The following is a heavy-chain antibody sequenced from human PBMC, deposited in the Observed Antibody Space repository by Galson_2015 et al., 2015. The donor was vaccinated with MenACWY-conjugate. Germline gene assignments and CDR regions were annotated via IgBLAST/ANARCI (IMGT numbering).Heavy chain of an antibody. V-gene: IGHV4-59*08. D-gene: IGHD7-27*01. Sequence: ETLSLTCTVSGGSISSHYWRWFRRPPGKGLEWIAYIRDTGSLKDNPSLKSRVTMSADKCNNQFSLRLISVTAADTAVYYCARIPTWGSSFGYFYYWGQGILVAVSS. J-gene: IGHJ4*02. CDR1: GGSISSHY. CDR3: ARIPTWGSSFGYFYY. CDR2: IRDTGSL.